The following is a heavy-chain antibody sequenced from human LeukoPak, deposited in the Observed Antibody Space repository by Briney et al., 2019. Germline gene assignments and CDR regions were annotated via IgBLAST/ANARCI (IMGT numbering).Heavy chain of an antibody. Sequence: ASVKVSCKASGGTFSSYAISWVRQAPGQGLEWMGGIIPILGIANYAQKFQGRVTITADKSTSTAYMELSSLRSEDTAVYYCARGGTAMVYDYWGQGTLVTVSS. J-gene: IGHJ4*02. V-gene: IGHV1-69*10. D-gene: IGHD5-18*01. CDR3: ARGGTAMVYDY. CDR2: IIPILGIA. CDR1: GGTFSSYA.